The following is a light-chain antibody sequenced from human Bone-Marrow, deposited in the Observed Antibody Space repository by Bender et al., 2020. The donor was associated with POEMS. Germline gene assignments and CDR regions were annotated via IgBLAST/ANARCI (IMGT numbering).Light chain of an antibody. CDR1: SSNIGNHG. CDR3: SAWDDSLSGWV. Sequence: QSVVTQPPSLSEAPRQRVTISCSGSSSNIGNHGVNWYQQLPGDAPKLLIYYDDLLTPGFSDRFSDYKSCTSAARAISELQSEDEALYYCSAWDDSLSGWVFGGGTKLTVL. V-gene: IGLV1-36*01. J-gene: IGLJ3*02. CDR2: YDD.